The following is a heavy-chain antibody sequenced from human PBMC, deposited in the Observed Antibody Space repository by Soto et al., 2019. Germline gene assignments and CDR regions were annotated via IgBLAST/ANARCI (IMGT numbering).Heavy chain of an antibody. CDR1: GFTFSSYA. CDR3: AKPWNLLLWFGDHGGNWFDP. V-gene: IGHV3-23*01. D-gene: IGHD3-10*01. Sequence: PGGSLRLSCAASGFTFSSYAMSWVRQAPGKGLEWVSAISGSGGSTYYADSVKGRFTISRDNSKNTLYLQMNSLRAEDTAVYYCAKPWNLLLWFGDHGGNWFDPWGQGTLVTVSS. CDR2: ISGSGGST. J-gene: IGHJ5*02.